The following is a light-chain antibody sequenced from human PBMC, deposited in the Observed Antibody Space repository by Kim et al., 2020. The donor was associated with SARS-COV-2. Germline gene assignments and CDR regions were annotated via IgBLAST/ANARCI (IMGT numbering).Light chain of an antibody. V-gene: IGKV3-20*01. CDR1: QSVSSSY. CDR2: GAS. CDR3: QQYGSSPYT. Sequence: WSPGERATLYCRASQSVSSSYLAGYQQKPGKAPRLLIYGASSRATGIPDRFSGSGSGTDVTLTISRLEPEDFAVYYCQQYGSSPYTVGQGTKLEI. J-gene: IGKJ2*01.